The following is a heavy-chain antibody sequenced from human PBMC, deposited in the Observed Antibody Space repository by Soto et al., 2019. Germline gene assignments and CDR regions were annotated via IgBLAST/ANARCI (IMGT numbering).Heavy chain of an antibody. Sequence: VQLVESGGGVVQPGRSLRLSCAASGFTFRTYGMHWVRQAPGKGLEWVAVIWYDGSNKFYAEFVKGRFTISRDNSKNTLYLQMNSLRAEDTAVYYCARAKGRRTGMDVWGQGTTVTVSS. CDR1: GFTFRTYG. J-gene: IGHJ6*02. CDR3: ARAKGRRTGMDV. CDR2: IWYDGSNK. V-gene: IGHV3-33*01. D-gene: IGHD2-15*01.